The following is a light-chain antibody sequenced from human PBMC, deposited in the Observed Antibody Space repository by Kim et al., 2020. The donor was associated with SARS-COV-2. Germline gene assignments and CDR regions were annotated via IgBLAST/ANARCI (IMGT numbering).Light chain of an antibody. CDR2: GKN. CDR3: DSRDSSSDHVL. Sequence: SSELTQDPAVSVALGQTVRITCQGDSLRSYHASWYQQKSGQAPVLIMSGKNTRPSGIPDRFSGSSSRNTASLTITGAQAEDEADDYCDSRDSSSDHVLFG. CDR1: SLRSYH. V-gene: IGLV3-19*01. J-gene: IGLJ3*02.